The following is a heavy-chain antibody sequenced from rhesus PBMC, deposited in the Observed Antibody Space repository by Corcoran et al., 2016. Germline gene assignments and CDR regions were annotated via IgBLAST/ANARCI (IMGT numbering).Heavy chain of an antibody. D-gene: IGHD2-39*02. CDR3: AKIGNGGALFDC. Sequence: QLQLQESGPGLVKPSETLSVTCAVSGGSFSSSYWSWIRQAPGKGLEWIGYSNGGGRRTNDRPSLRMRVRRALDTSKNQVSLKLISVTAADTAVYDCAKIGNGGALFDCWGQGVLVTVSS. CDR1: GGSFSSSY. J-gene: IGHJ4*01. V-gene: IGHV4-169*01. CDR2: SNGGGRRT.